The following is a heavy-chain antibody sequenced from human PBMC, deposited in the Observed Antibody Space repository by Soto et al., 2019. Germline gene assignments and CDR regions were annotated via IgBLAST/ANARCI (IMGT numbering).Heavy chain of an antibody. CDR3: ARTYCPSHRGVNSWLDP. V-gene: IGHV5-51*01. D-gene: IGHD2-8*01. J-gene: IGHJ5*02. Sequence: ESLKISCKGSGYAFGSYSLAWLRQETGQVLEWMGIIYPDDSXXKYSPSXQGXVTISADKSVKTAYLQWTILKASDTAIYYCARTYCPSHRGVNSWLDPWGQGTLVPVSS. CDR2: IYPDDSXX. CDR1: GYAFGSYS.